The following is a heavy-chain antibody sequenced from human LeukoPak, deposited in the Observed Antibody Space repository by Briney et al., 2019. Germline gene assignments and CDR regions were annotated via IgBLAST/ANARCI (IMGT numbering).Heavy chain of an antibody. CDR3: VAYYFDSSGPKKNY. V-gene: IGHV4-34*01. D-gene: IGHD3-22*01. CDR1: GGSFSGYY. J-gene: IGHJ4*02. Sequence: PSETLSLTCAVYGGSFSGYYWSWIRQPPGKGLEWIGEINHSGSTNYNPSLKSRVTISVDTSKKQFSLKLSSVTAADTAVYYCVAYYFDSSGPKKNYWGQGTLVTVSS. CDR2: INHSGST.